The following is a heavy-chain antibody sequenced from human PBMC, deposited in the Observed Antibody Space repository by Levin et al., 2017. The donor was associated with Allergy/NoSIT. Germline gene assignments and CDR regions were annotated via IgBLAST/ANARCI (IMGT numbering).Heavy chain of an antibody. CDR2: FDASYNS. CDR3: TRWDGYADL. V-gene: IGHV3-53*01. CDR1: GFSVTRG. Sequence: PRESLKISCEATGFSVTRGLTWVRQAPGKGLEWVSGFDASYNSYYRQSVKGRFTVSRDASNNMVFLQMNSLRLEDTAVYYCTRWDGYADLWGRGTLVTVS. J-gene: IGHJ4*02. D-gene: IGHD5-24*01.